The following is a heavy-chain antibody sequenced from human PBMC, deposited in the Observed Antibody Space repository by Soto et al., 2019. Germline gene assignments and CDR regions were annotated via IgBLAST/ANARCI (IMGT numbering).Heavy chain of an antibody. D-gene: IGHD6-19*01. Sequence: PGESLKISCAASGFTFSSYGMHWVRQAPGKGLEWVAILRNDGSNRNYADSVKGRFTISRYNSKNTLYLQMDSLRAEDTAVYHCSRSYGSGWLIDFWGQGTLVTVSS. J-gene: IGHJ4*02. V-gene: IGHV3-33*01. CDR2: LRNDGSNR. CDR1: GFTFSSYG. CDR3: SRSYGSGWLIDF.